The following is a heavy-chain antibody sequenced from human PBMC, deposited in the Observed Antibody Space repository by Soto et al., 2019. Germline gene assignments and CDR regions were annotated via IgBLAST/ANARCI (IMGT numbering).Heavy chain of an antibody. J-gene: IGHJ6*02. CDR2: IAYDGSNA. CDR1: GFTFRNYA. Sequence: QVQLVESGGGVVQPGGSLRLSCAASGFTFRNYAMHWVRQAPGKGLECLAVIAYDGSNAFYRDSVKGRFTISRDNSKNTLFLHRNSLRSVDAGVYYCARGDREDILVVVGPRPVDYVIDFWGQGTTVTVSS. D-gene: IGHD2-15*01. CDR3: ARGDREDILVVVGPRPVDYVIDF. V-gene: IGHV3-30-3*01.